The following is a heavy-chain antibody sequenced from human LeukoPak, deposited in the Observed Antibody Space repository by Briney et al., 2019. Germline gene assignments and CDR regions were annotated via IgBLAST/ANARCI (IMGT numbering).Heavy chain of an antibody. CDR3: ARGFRSVTTLGYFDY. Sequence: GGSLRLSCAASGFTVSTNYMSWVRQAPGKGLEWVSLIYSGGGTYYADSVKGRFTISRDNSRNTLSLQMNSLRVDDTAVYYCARGFRSVTTLGYFDYWGQGALVTVSS. D-gene: IGHD4-17*01. V-gene: IGHV3-66*01. CDR1: GFTVSTNY. J-gene: IGHJ4*02. CDR2: IYSGGGT.